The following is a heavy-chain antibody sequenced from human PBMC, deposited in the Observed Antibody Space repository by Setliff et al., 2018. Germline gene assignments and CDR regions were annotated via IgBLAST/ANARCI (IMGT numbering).Heavy chain of an antibody. D-gene: IGHD3-3*01. Sequence: SLRLSCTASGFTFGDYAMSWVRQAPGKGLEWVGFIRSKAYGGTTEHAASVKGRFTISRDDSKSIAYLQMNSLKTEDTAVYYCTREASVDFWSGYPYYYYMDVWGKGTTVTV. CDR3: TREASVDFWSGYPYYYYMDV. CDR1: GFTFGDYA. J-gene: IGHJ6*03. V-gene: IGHV3-49*04. CDR2: IRSKAYGGTT.